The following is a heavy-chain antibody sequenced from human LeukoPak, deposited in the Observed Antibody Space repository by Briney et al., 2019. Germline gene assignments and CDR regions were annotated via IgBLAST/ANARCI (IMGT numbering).Heavy chain of an antibody. CDR2: ISASGGST. J-gene: IGHJ4*02. Sequence: GGSLRLSCAASGFTVSSNYMSWVRQAPGKGLEWVSGISASGGSTFYADSVKGRFTISRDNSKLYLEMNSLRAEDTAVYYCLAAIDYWGQGTLVTVSS. V-gene: IGHV3-23*01. D-gene: IGHD6-19*01. CDR3: LAAIDY. CDR1: GFTVSSNY.